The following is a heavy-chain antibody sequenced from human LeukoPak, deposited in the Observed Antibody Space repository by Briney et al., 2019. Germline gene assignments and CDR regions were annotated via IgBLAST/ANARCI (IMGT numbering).Heavy chain of an antibody. CDR2: INHSGST. CDR1: GDSISGYY. V-gene: IGHV4-34*01. CDR3: ARWTYYYGSGSYPLLDY. J-gene: IGHJ4*02. D-gene: IGHD3-10*01. Sequence: SETLSLTCTVSGDSISGYYWSWIRQPPGKGLEWIGEINHSGSTNYNPSLKSRVTISVDTSKNQFSLKLSSVTAADTAVYYCARWTYYYGSGSYPLLDYWGQGTLVTVSS.